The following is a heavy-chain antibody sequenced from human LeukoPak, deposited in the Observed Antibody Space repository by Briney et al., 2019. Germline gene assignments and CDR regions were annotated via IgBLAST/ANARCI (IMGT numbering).Heavy chain of an antibody. CDR3: ATALRGVGF. V-gene: IGHV3-15*01. J-gene: IGHJ4*02. CDR1: GIPFIRAW. Sequence: PGGPLSLLCGASGIPFIRAWLIGVRQSPRKGGEWVGRIKRKTDGGTAEYAAPVKGRFISSRDDSKNTLYLQMNSLNSDDTGVYYRATALRGVGFWGQGTLVTVPS. D-gene: IGHD3-3*01. CDR2: IKRKTDGGTA.